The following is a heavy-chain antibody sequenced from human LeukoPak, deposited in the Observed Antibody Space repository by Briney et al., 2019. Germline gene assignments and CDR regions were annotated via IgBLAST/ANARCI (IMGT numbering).Heavy chain of an antibody. J-gene: IGHJ5*02. CDR1: GYPFTSYD. CDR2: INPNSGST. D-gene: IGHD2-2*01. V-gene: IGHV1-8*02. CDR3: ARLVGCGSTNCYSPDNWFDP. Sequence: ASVKVSFKASGYPFTSYDSNWVRQATGHGLEWMGWINPNSGSTDSAQKFQGRVTMTANTSISTAYMELNNLRSEDTAVYYCARLVGCGSTNCYSPDNWFDPWGQGTLVTVSS.